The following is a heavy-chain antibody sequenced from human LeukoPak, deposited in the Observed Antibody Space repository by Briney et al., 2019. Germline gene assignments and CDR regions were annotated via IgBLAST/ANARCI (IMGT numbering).Heavy chain of an antibody. CDR1: GFTFSSYA. D-gene: IGHD2-2*02. Sequence: GGSLRLSCAASGFTFSSYAMSWVRQAPGKGLEWVSAISGSGGSTYYADSVKGRFTISRDNSKNTLYLQMNSLRAEDTAVYYCAKVGCSSTSCYRTDFDYWGQGTLVTVSS. J-gene: IGHJ4*02. CDR2: ISGSGGST. V-gene: IGHV3-23*01. CDR3: AKVGCSSTSCYRTDFDY.